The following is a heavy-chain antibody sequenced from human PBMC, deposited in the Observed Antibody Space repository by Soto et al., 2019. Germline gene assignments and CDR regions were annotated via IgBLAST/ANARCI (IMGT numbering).Heavy chain of an antibody. CDR1: GGSFSGYY. V-gene: IGHV4-34*01. CDR2: INHSGST. J-gene: IGHJ3*02. CDR3: ARCNPADAFEI. Sequence: SATLSLTCAVYGGSFSGYYWSWIRQPPGKGLEWIGEINHSGSTNYNPSLKSRVTISVDTSKNQFSLKLSSVTAADTAVYYCARCNPADAFEIWGQGTMVTVPS.